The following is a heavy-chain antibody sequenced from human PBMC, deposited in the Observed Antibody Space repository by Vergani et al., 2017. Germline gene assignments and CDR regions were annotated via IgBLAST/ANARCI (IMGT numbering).Heavy chain of an antibody. V-gene: IGHV4-39*01. D-gene: IGHD4-17*01. CDR1: GGSISSSSYY. Sequence: QLQLQESGPGLVKPSETLSLTCTVSGGSISSSSYYWGWIRQPPGKGLEWIGSIYYSGRTYYRPSLKGRVTISVDTSKNQFSLKVSSVTAADTAVYYCARQSTTDDAFDIWGQGTMVTVSS. CDR3: ARQSTTDDAFDI. J-gene: IGHJ3*02. CDR2: IYYSGRT.